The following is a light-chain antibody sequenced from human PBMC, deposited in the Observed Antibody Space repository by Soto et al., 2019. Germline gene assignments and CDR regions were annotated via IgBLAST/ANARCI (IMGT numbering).Light chain of an antibody. CDR2: EVS. J-gene: IGLJ2*01. CDR1: SSDVGGYNY. Sequence: QSVLTQPPSASGSPGQSVTISCTGTSSDVGGYNYVFWYQQHPDRAPRLMIYEVSKRPSGVPDRFSGSKSGNTASLTVSGLQAEDEADYYCSSYADSTLLFGGGTKVTVL. V-gene: IGLV2-8*01. CDR3: SSYADSTLL.